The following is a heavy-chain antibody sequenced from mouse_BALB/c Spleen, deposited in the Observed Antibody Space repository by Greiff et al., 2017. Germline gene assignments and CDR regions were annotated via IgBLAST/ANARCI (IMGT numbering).Heavy chain of an antibody. CDR3: ARGGNYVGYAMDY. Sequence: EVQLVESGGGLVKPGGSLKLSCAASGFTFSDYYMYWVRQTPEKRLEWVATISDGGSYTYYPDSVKGRFTISRDNAKNTLYLQMSSLKSEDTAMYYCARGGNYVGYAMDYWGQGTSVTVSS. D-gene: IGHD2-1*01. J-gene: IGHJ4*01. CDR2: ISDGGSYT. CDR1: GFTFSDYY. V-gene: IGHV5-4*02.